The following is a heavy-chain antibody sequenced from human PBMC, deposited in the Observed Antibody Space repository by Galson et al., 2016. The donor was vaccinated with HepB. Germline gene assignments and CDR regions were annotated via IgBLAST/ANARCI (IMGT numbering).Heavy chain of an antibody. CDR3: VRVSPYTGIYARFDP. Sequence: SLRLSCAASGFTFSNSWMHWVRQAPGKGLVWVSRINSDGSSTSYADSVKGRFTVSRDNAKNTLSLQMHSLRAEDTAVYYCVRVSPYTGIYARFDPWGQGTLVTVSS. D-gene: IGHD1-26*01. CDR1: GFTFSNSW. CDR2: INSDGSST. J-gene: IGHJ5*02. V-gene: IGHV3-74*01.